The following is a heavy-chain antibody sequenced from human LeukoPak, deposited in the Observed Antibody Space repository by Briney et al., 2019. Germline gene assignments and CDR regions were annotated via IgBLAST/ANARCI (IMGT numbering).Heavy chain of an antibody. J-gene: IGHJ2*01. D-gene: IGHD3-10*01. Sequence: PGGSLRVSCATSGFTFTNAWMTWVRQAPGKGLEWVGRIKTKSDDGTTDYAAPVKGRFTISRDDSKNTLYLQMNSLKTDDTGVYYCSTAFVDYYDSGSSAYWYFDLWGRGTLVTVSS. CDR1: GFTFTNAW. V-gene: IGHV3-15*01. CDR3: STAFVDYYDSGSSAYWYFDL. CDR2: IKTKSDDGTT.